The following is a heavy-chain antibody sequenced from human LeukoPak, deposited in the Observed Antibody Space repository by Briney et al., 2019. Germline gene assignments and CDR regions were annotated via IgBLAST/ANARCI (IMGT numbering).Heavy chain of an antibody. CDR1: GYTFTDYH. J-gene: IGHJ4*02. CDR3: ARDLAMYSPDLDY. Sequence: ASVKVSCKASGYTFTDYHLHWVRQAPGHGLDWMGWINPKTGVTKYAQNFQGRVTMTRDTSISTAYMEVSRLRSDDTAVFYCARDLAMYSPDLDYWGQGTLVTVSS. CDR2: INPKTGVT. D-gene: IGHD1-26*01. V-gene: IGHV1-2*02.